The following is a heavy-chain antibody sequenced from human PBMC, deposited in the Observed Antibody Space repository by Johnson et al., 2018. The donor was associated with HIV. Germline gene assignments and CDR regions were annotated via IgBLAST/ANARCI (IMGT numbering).Heavy chain of an antibody. CDR2: IRYDGSNK. Sequence: QEKLVESGGGVVQPGGPLRLSCAASGFTFSSYGMHWVRQAPGKGLEWVAFIRYDGSNKYYADSVKGRFTISRDNSKNTLYLQMNSLRAEDTAVYYCAKGRWEATTYDDAFDIWGQGTMVTVSS. CDR1: GFTFSSYG. J-gene: IGHJ3*02. D-gene: IGHD5-24*01. CDR3: AKGRWEATTYDDAFDI. V-gene: IGHV3-30*02.